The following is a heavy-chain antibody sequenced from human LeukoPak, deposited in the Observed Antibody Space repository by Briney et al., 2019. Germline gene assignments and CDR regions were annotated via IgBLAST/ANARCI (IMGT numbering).Heavy chain of an antibody. Sequence: GGSLRLTCAASEFTFSTYGMSWVSQAPGKGLEWVSSISGSGGSTQYADSVQGRFAISRDNSNNTLYLQMNSLRAEDTAVYYCARGGDPQFDYWGQGTLVTVSS. CDR3: ARGGDPQFDY. CDR1: EFTFSTYG. D-gene: IGHD7-27*01. J-gene: IGHJ4*02. CDR2: ISGSGGST. V-gene: IGHV3-23*01.